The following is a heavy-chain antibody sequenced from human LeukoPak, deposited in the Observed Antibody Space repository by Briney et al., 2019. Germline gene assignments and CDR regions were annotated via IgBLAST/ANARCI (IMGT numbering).Heavy chain of an antibody. CDR1: GFTFSSYA. J-gene: IGHJ3*02. V-gene: IGHV3-23*01. D-gene: IGHD1-26*01. CDR3: AKRSGSYGAFDI. Sequence: GGSLRLSCAASGFTFSSYAMSWVRQAPGKGLEWVSAISGSGGGTYYADSVKGRFTISRDNSKNTLYLQMNSLRAEDTAVYYCAKRSGSYGAFDIWGQGTMVTVSS. CDR2: ISGSGGGT.